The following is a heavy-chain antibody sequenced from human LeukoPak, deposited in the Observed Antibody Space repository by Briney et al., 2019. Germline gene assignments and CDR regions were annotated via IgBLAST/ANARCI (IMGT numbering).Heavy chain of an antibody. Sequence: ASVKVSCKASGYTFTGYYMHWVRQAPGQGLEWMGWINPNSGGTNYAQKFQGRVTMTRDTSISTAYMELSRLRSDDAAVYYCATLRSSSSLFDYWGQGTLVTVSS. D-gene: IGHD2-2*01. CDR1: GYTFTGYY. CDR3: ATLRSSSSLFDY. V-gene: IGHV1-2*02. J-gene: IGHJ4*02. CDR2: INPNSGGT.